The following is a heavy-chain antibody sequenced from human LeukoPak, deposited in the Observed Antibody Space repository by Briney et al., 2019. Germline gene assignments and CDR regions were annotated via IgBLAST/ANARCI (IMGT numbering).Heavy chain of an antibody. CDR3: ARDVYHGNYFDY. CDR1: GFTFSSYS. Sequence: GGSLRLSCAASGFTFSSYSMNWVRQAPGKGLEWVSSISSSSSYIYYADSAKGRFTISRDNAKNSLYLQMNSLRAEDTAVYYCARDVYHGNYFDYWGQGTLVTVSS. V-gene: IGHV3-21*01. J-gene: IGHJ4*02. CDR2: ISSSSSYI. D-gene: IGHD2-2*02.